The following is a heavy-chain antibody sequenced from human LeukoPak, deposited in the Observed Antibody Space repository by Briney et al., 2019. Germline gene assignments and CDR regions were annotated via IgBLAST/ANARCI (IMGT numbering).Heavy chain of an antibody. V-gene: IGHV3-23*01. Sequence: RGSLRLSCAASGFTSGNYAMSWVRQAPGKGLEWVSAISGSGGSTFYADFVKGRFTISRDNSRNTVYLQMSSLRAEDTAVYYCAKIEGSGWYERDGWGQGTLVTVSS. J-gene: IGHJ4*02. CDR1: GFTSGNYA. CDR2: ISGSGGST. CDR3: AKIEGSGWYERDG. D-gene: IGHD6-19*01.